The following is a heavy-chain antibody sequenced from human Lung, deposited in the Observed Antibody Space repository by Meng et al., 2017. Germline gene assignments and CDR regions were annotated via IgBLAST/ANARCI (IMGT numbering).Heavy chain of an antibody. D-gene: IGHD3-3*01. V-gene: IGHV4-39*01. CDR3: ARQGGRFSPNL. J-gene: IGHJ4*02. Sequence: QLQLQESGPGLVKPSETPSLTCTVSGGSITSCSYYWGWIRQPPEKGLEWSGNIYYSGSTFYNPSLKSRVSMSVDTSKNQFSLRLNSVTAADTAVYYCARQGGRFSPNLWGQGTLVTVSS. CDR1: GGSITSCSYY. CDR2: IYYSGST.